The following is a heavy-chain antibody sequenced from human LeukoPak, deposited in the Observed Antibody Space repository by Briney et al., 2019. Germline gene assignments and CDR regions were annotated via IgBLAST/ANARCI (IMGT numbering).Heavy chain of an antibody. CDR3: ARVSAGTFYYYYYMDV. J-gene: IGHJ6*03. D-gene: IGHD1-1*01. CDR1: GFTVSSNY. Sequence: GGSLRLSCAASGFTVSSNYMSWVRQAPGKGLEWVSVICSGGSTYYADSVKGRFTISRDNSKNTLYLQMNSLRAEDTAVYYCARVSAGTFYYYYYMDVWGKGATVTVSS. V-gene: IGHV3-66*02. CDR2: ICSGGST.